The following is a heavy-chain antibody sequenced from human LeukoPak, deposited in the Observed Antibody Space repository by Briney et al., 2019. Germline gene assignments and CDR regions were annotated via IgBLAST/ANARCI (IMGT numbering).Heavy chain of an antibody. D-gene: IGHD2-2*01. CDR2: ISYDESNK. V-gene: IGHV3-30*03. CDR3: ARQAWPQQYCSRTSCYNWFDP. CDR1: GFTFSTYG. J-gene: IGHJ5*02. Sequence: GGSLRLSCAASGFTFSTYGMHWVRQAPGKGLEWVAGISYDESNKYYADSVKGRFTISRDNSKNTLYLQMTSPRAEDTAVYYCARQAWPQQYCSRTSCYNWFDPWGQGTLVTVSS.